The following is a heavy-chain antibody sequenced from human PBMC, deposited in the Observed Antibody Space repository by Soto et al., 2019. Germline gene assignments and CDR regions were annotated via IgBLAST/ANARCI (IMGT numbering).Heavy chain of an antibody. CDR3: ARGQGAAAGHSNFDY. D-gene: IGHD6-13*01. Sequence: QLQLQESGSGLVKPSQTLSLTCAVSGGSISGTTYSWGWIRQPPGKGLEWIGYIYDSGNTYYNPSLKSQFSISVDRSKNQFSLTLSSVTAADTAVYYCARGQGAAAGHSNFDYWGQGALVTVSS. V-gene: IGHV4-30-2*01. J-gene: IGHJ4*02. CDR1: GGSISGTTYS. CDR2: IYDSGNT.